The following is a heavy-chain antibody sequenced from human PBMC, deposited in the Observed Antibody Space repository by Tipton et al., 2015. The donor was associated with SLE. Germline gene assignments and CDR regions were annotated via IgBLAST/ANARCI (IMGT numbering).Heavy chain of an antibody. CDR2: INDSGNT. Sequence: GLVKPSETLSLTCAVYGESFSGNHWSWIRQPPGKGLEWIGEINDSGNTNYNPSLKSRVTISSDTSKNQFSLRLNSVTAADTAVYYCAKIPFDSWGQGTLVTVSS. CDR1: GESFSGNH. D-gene: IGHD2-2*02. CDR3: AKIPFDS. V-gene: IGHV4-34*01. J-gene: IGHJ5*01.